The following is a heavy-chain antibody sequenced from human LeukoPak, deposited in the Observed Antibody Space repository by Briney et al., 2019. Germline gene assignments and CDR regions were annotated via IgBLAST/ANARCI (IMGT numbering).Heavy chain of an antibody. D-gene: IGHD3-22*01. CDR1: GFTFSSYG. CDR3: ARDKSYYYDSSGYYPPAYYFDY. CDR2: IWYDGSNK. Sequence: GGSLRLSCAASGFTFSSYGMHWVRQAPGKGLEWVAVIWYDGSNKYYADSVKGRFTISRDNSKNTLYLQMNSLRAEDTAVYYCARDKSYYYDSSGYYPPAYYFDYWGQGTLVTVSS. V-gene: IGHV3-33*01. J-gene: IGHJ4*02.